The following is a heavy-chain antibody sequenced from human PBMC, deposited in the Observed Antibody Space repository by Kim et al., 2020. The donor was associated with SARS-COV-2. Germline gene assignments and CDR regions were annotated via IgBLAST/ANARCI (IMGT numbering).Heavy chain of an antibody. D-gene: IGHD3-10*01. CDR3: VSWQATARGYFDY. Sequence: YNPSLKSRVSLSVDTSKNQFSLKLTSVTAADTAVYYCVSWQATARGYFDYWGQGTLVTVSS. J-gene: IGHJ4*02. V-gene: IGHV4-31*02.